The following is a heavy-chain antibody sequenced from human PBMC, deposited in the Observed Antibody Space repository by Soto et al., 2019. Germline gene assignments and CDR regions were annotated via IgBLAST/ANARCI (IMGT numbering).Heavy chain of an antibody. J-gene: IGHJ4*02. V-gene: IGHV3-7*01. CDR2: INQDGSEK. Sequence: GSLRLSCTASGFSFISNWMSWVRQAPGKGPEWVANINQDGSEKYCADSVKGRFTISRDNAKNSLYLQMDSLRVEDTDLYYCFNVAFGYWGRGTLVSVSS. CDR3: FNVAFGY. CDR1: GFSFISNW.